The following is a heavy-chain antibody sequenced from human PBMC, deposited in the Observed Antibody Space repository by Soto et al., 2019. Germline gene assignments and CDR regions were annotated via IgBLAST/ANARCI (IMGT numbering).Heavy chain of an antibody. CDR2: INPSGGST. J-gene: IGHJ6*02. CDR3: ARDWAGYDILTGYYDYYGMDV. D-gene: IGHD3-9*01. CDR1: GYTFTSYY. Sequence: ASVKVSCKASGYTFTSYYMHWVRQAPGQGLEWMGIINPSGGSTSCAQKFQGRVTMTRDTSTSTVYMELSSLRSEDTAVYYCARDWAGYDILTGYYDYYGMDVWGQGTTVTVSS. V-gene: IGHV1-46*01.